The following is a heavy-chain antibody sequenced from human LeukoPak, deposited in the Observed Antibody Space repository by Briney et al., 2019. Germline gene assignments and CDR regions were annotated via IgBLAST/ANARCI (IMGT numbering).Heavy chain of an antibody. CDR1: GFTFSSYA. CDR3: ARDYSGRYCSSTSCYYYYYGMDV. D-gene: IGHD2-2*01. Sequence: GGSLRLSCAASGFTFSSYAMSWVRQAPGKGLEWVANIKQDGSEKYYVDSVKGRFTISRDNAKNSLYLQMNSLRAEDTAVYYCARDYSGRYCSSTSCYYYYYGMDVWGQGTTVTVSS. J-gene: IGHJ6*02. CDR2: IKQDGSEK. V-gene: IGHV3-7*01.